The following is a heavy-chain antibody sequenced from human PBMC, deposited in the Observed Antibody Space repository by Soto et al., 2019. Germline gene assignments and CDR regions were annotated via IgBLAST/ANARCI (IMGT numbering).Heavy chain of an antibody. CDR2: ISLYSDGA. CDR1: GYTFSNYG. V-gene: IGHV1-18*01. Sequence: QVQLVQSGGEVKRPGASVKVSCKTSGYTFSNYGITWVRQAPGQPLEWLGWISLYSDGANYAQKFQGRGSMTTGTTTTNAYMELRSLGSDDAAGYYCARVVPGAEAWFGPWGQGTLVTVSS. D-gene: IGHD2-2*01. J-gene: IGHJ5*02. CDR3: ARVVPGAEAWFGP.